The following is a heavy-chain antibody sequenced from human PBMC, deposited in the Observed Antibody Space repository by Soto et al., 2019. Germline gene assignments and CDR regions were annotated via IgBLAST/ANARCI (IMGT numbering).Heavy chain of an antibody. CDR2: IYDSGNT. V-gene: IGHV4-4*02. Sequence: SETLSLTCGVSGDSITTYKWWTWVGQTPGKGLEWIGEIYDSGNTRYNPSLKSRVTISKDTSKNELSLKLNSVTVADTAVYYCATCQLGEYYYAMDIWGQGTTATVSS. J-gene: IGHJ6*02. D-gene: IGHD7-27*01. CDR3: ATCQLGEYYYAMDI. CDR1: GDSITTYKW.